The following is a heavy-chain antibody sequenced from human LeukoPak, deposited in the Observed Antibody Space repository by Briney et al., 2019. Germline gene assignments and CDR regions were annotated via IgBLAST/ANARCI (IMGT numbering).Heavy chain of an antibody. Sequence: GGSLRLSCAASGFTFSIYSMNWVRQAPGQGLEWVSYISSSSTTIYYADSVKGRFTISRDNAKNSLYLQMNSLRAEDTAVYYCARIGYSSSRYYYGMDVWGQGTTVTVSS. J-gene: IGHJ6*02. CDR1: GFTFSIYS. V-gene: IGHV3-48*01. D-gene: IGHD6-13*01. CDR2: ISSSSTTI. CDR3: ARIGYSSSRYYYGMDV.